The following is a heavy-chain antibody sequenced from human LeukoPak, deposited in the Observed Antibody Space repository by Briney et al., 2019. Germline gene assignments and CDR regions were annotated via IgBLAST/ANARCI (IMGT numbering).Heavy chain of an antibody. CDR1: GYTFTRYY. CDR3: ARDKGVVVVVPAALVA. J-gene: IGHJ5*02. CDR2: INPNSGGT. D-gene: IGHD2-2*01. V-gene: IGHV1-2*02. Sequence: ASVKVSCKASGYTFTRYYMHWVRQAPGQGLEWMGWINPNSGGTNYAQKFQGRVTMTRDTSISTAYMELSRLRSDDTAVYYCARDKGVVVVVPAALVAWGQGTLVTVSS.